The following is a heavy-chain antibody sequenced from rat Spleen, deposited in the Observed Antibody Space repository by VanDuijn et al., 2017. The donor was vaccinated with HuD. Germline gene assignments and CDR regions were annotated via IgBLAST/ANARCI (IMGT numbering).Heavy chain of an antibody. CDR3: TAGGLGARNWFAY. D-gene: IGHD1-11*01. CDR2: ITPDGSNP. CDR1: GLPFSRNR. Sequence: EVQLAESRGGLVQPGSPLKLSCAASGLPFSRNRMNWTRQAPGKGVEWVARITPDGSNPYYPDTVKGRFVISKDNAENTGYLQMNRLRSEDTAMYYCTAGGLGARNWFAYWGQGTLVTVSS. J-gene: IGHJ3*01. V-gene: IGHV5-35*01.